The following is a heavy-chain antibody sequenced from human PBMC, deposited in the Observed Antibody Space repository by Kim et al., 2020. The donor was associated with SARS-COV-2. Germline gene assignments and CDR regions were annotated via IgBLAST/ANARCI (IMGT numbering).Heavy chain of an antibody. D-gene: IGHD6-13*01. CDR1: GFTFSSYS. Sequence: GGSLRLSCAASGFTFSSYSMNWVRQAPGKGLEWVSSISSSSSYIYYADSVKGRFTISRDNAKNSLYMQMNSLRAEDTAVYYCATWYSKTVFYYYGMDVWGQGTTVTVSS. J-gene: IGHJ6*02. CDR2: ISSSSSYI. CDR3: ATWYSKTVFYYYGMDV. V-gene: IGHV3-21*01.